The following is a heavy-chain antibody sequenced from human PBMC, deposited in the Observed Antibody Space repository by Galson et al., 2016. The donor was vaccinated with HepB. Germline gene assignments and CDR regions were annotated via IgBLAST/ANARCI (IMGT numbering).Heavy chain of an antibody. J-gene: IGHJ6*02. CDR1: GFTFNTYA. CDR2: ITGSGGTT. Sequence: SLRLSCAASGFTFNTYAMTWVRQAPGKGLEWVSAITGSGGTTVYADSVKGRFTISRDNSRNTLFLQMNSLTAEDTAVYYCSKDRTGNHYGSGNYINYYGMDVWGLGTTVTVSS. V-gene: IGHV3-23*01. CDR3: SKDRTGNHYGSGNYINYYGMDV. D-gene: IGHD3-10*01.